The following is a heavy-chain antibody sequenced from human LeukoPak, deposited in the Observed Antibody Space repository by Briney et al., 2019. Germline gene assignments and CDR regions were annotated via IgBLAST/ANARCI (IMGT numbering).Heavy chain of an antibody. Sequence: PGRSLRLSCAASGFIVSNNYMTWVRQAPGKGLEWVSAIYSGGSTYYSNSVKGRFTISRDNSKNMLYLQMNSLRAEDTAVYYCVKQSGYRGYDFFDYWGQGALVTVSS. CDR3: VKQSGYRGYDFFDY. CDR1: GFIVSNNY. J-gene: IGHJ4*02. D-gene: IGHD5-12*01. CDR2: IYSGGST. V-gene: IGHV3-66*04.